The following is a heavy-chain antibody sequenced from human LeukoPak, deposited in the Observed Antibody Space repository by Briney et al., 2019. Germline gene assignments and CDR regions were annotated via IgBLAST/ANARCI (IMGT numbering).Heavy chain of an antibody. J-gene: IGHJ4*02. V-gene: IGHV4-59*01. CDR2: IYFSGST. CDR3: ARDQYTGHYFDY. D-gene: IGHD1-14*01. Sequence: SETLSLTCTVSGGSISTYYWNWIRQPPGKGLEWIGYIYFSGSTNYNPSLKSRVTISVDTSKNQFSLKLTSVTAADTAVYYCARDQYTGHYFDYWGQGALVTVSS. CDR1: GGSISTYY.